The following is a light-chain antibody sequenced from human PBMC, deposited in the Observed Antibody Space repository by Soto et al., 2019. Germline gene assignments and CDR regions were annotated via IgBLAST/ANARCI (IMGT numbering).Light chain of an antibody. CDR2: KVS. V-gene: IGKV1-5*03. J-gene: IGKJ2*01. CDR1: QSISSW. CDR3: QQYNRYSLYT. Sequence: DFQLTQSPSTLSASVGDRVTITCRASQSISSWLAWYQQKPGKAPKLLIYKVSGLESEFPSRFSSSGSGTEFTLTISSLQPDDFATYYCQQYNRYSLYTFGQGTRLEIK.